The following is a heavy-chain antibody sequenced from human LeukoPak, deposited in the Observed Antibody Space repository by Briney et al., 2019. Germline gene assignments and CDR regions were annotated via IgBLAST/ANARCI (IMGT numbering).Heavy chain of an antibody. D-gene: IGHD6-19*01. V-gene: IGHV3-74*03. J-gene: IGHJ4*02. CDR1: GFTFSSHW. CDR3: ARGIAVAGQIDY. CDR2: INGDGSNT. Sequence: GGSLRLSCAASGFTFSSHWMHWVRQAPGKGLVWVSRINGDGSNTTYADSVKGRFTISRDNAKNSLHLQMNSLRDEDTAVYFCARGIAVAGQIDYWGQGILVTVSS.